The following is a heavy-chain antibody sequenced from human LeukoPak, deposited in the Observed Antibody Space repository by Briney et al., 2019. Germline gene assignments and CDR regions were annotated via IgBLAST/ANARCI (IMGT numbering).Heavy chain of an antibody. CDR1: GYSISSGYY. CDR2: IYHSGST. CDR3: ARGDPNYDFWSGQPVFDY. Sequence: SETLSLTCAVSGYSISSGYYWGWIRQPPGKGLEWIGSIYHSGSTYYNPSLKSRVTISVDTSKNQFSLKLSSVTAADTAVYYCARGDPNYDFWSGQPVFDYWGQGTLVTVSS. D-gene: IGHD3-3*01. V-gene: IGHV4-38-2*01. J-gene: IGHJ4*02.